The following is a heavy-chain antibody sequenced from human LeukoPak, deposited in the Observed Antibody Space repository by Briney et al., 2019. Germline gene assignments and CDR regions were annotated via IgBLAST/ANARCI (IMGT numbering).Heavy chain of an antibody. D-gene: IGHD5-12*01. V-gene: IGHV3-7*01. CDR2: IKQDGSEK. J-gene: IGHJ4*02. Sequence: GGSLRLSCAATGFTFSSYWMSWVRQAPGKGLEWVANIKQDGSEKYYVDPVKGRFTISRDNAKNSLYLQMNSLRAEDTAVYYCARDWSGYDFLSTDWGQGTLVTVSS. CDR1: GFTFSSYW. CDR3: ARDWSGYDFLSTD.